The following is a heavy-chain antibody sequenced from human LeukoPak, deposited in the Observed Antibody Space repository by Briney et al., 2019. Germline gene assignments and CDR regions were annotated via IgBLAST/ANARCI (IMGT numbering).Heavy chain of an antibody. D-gene: IGHD3/OR15-3a*01. J-gene: IGHJ4*02. CDR3: VKWTGYGMN. V-gene: IGHV3-23*01. CDR2: ISGSGDNT. CDR1: GFTFSSQS. Sequence: GGSLRLSCAASGFTFSSQSMTWVRQAPGKGLEWVSGISGSGDNTYYGDSVKGRFTISRDNSKSTMYLQMNSLRVEDTAVYYCVKWTGYGMNWGQGTLVTVAS.